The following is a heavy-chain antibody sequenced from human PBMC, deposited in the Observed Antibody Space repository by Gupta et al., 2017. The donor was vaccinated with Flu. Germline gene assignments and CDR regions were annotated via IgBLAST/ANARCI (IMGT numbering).Heavy chain of an antibody. V-gene: IGHV4-59*08. D-gene: IGHD6-6*01. CDR2: VYHSGST. Sequence: QVQLQESGPGLVKSSETLSLTCTVSSASSGTFFSSWIRQPPGKGLEWVGYVYHSGSTNYNASLKGRVTMSLDTSKNQFSLKLTSVTVADTAVYYCARGTSRRNPRQYDSWGQGTLVTVSS. CDR1: SASSGTFF. CDR3: ARGTSRRNPRQYDS. J-gene: IGHJ4*02.